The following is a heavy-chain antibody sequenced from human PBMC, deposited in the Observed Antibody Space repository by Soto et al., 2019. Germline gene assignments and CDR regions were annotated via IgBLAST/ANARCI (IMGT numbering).Heavy chain of an antibody. Sequence: QVLLVQSGAEVRKPGSSVKVSCKTSGGTFSSFAISWVRLAPGQGLEWMGGIIPRVAAPTYALRFQGGVSITADEPTSTAYMALNSLTSDGTAVYYGARDRVMRGNSVYSGMAVWGQGSPVTVSS. CDR2: IIPRVAAP. J-gene: IGHJ6*02. CDR3: ARDRVMRGNSVYSGMAV. D-gene: IGHD2-21*01. V-gene: IGHV1-69*12. CDR1: GGTFSSFA.